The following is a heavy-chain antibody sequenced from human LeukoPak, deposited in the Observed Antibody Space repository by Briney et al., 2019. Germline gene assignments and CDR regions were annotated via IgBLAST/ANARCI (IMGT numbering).Heavy chain of an antibody. Sequence: ASVKVSCKASGGTFSSYAISWVRQAPGQGLEWMGWISAYNGNTNYAQKLQGRVTMTTDTSTSTAYMELRSLRSDDTAVYYCARDFGTMVRGVMGYWGQGTLVTVSS. CDR3: ARDFGTMVRGVMGY. J-gene: IGHJ4*02. CDR1: GGTFSSYA. D-gene: IGHD3-10*01. V-gene: IGHV1-18*01. CDR2: ISAYNGNT.